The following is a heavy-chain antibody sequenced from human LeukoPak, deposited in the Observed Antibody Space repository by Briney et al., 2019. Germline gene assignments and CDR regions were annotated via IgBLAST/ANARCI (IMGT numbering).Heavy chain of an antibody. V-gene: IGHV3-30*18. CDR1: GFTFSSYG. J-gene: IGHJ6*02. CDR2: ISYDGSNK. D-gene: IGHD6-13*01. Sequence: GGSLRLSCAASGFTFSSYGMHWVRQAPGKGPEWVAVISYDGSNKYYADSVKGRFTISRDNSKNTLYLQMNSLRAEDTAVYYCAKDRIAAASPRSDYYYYGMDVWGQGTTVTVSS. CDR3: AKDRIAAASPRSDYYYYGMDV.